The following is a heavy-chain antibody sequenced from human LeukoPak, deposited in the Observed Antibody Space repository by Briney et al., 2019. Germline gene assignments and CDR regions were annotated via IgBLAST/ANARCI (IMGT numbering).Heavy chain of an antibody. CDR3: ARGPGGYSDSWYDY. D-gene: IGHD5-18*01. CDR1: GFTLSSYW. V-gene: IGHV3-74*01. CDR2: INGDTTST. Sequence: GGSLRLSCAASGFTLSSYWMNWVRQAPGKGLEWVSCINGDTTSTDYVDSVKGRFTISRDNSKNTLYLQINSLRAEDTAVYYCARGPGGYSDSWYDYWGPGTLVTVSS. J-gene: IGHJ4*02.